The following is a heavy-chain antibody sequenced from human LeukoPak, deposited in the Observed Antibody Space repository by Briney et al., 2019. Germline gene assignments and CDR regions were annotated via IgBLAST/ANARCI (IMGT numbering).Heavy chain of an antibody. CDR2: ISYDGSNK. D-gene: IGHD6-13*01. CDR1: GFTFSSYA. V-gene: IGHV3-30*04. Sequence: GGSLRLSCAASGFTFSSYAIHWVRQAPGKGLEWVAVISYDGSNKYYADSVKGRFTISRDNSKNTLYLQMNSLRAEDTAVYYCASPSSSWYGWGQGTLVTASS. CDR3: ASPSSSWYG. J-gene: IGHJ4*02.